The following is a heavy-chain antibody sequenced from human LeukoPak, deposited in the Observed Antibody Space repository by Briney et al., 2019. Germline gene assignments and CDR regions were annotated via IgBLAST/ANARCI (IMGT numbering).Heavy chain of an antibody. D-gene: IGHD2-2*01. CDR3: ATALEVVPAANGWYFDL. CDR2: FDPEDGET. V-gene: IGHV1-24*01. Sequence: GASVKVSCKVSGYTLTELSMHWVRQAPGKGLEWMGGFDPEDGETIYAQKFQGRVTMTEDTSTDTAYMELSSLRSEDTAAYYCATALEVVPAANGWYFDLWGRGTLVTVSS. J-gene: IGHJ2*01. CDR1: GYTLTELS.